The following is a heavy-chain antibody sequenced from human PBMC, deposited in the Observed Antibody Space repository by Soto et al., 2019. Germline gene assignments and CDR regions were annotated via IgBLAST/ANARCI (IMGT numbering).Heavy chain of an antibody. J-gene: IGHJ4*02. V-gene: IGHV5-51*01. Sequence: GESLKISCKGSAYIFNSYWIAWVRQMPGKVLEWMGIIYAGDSETIYNPSFQGQVTISADKSVSTAYLQWSSLRASDTGMYYCAGHGQIGSMAAKFAYWGQGTQVNVSS. CDR2: IYAGDSET. CDR3: AGHGQIGSMAAKFAY. D-gene: IGHD3-16*01. CDR1: AYIFNSYW.